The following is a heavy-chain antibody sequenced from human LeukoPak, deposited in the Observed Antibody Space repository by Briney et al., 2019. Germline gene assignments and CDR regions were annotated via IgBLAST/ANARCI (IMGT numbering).Heavy chain of an antibody. D-gene: IGHD2-2*01. CDR2: MYNGGST. Sequence: GGSLRLSCAASGLTVRTDYMSWVRQDPGKGLEWISFMYNGGSTYYADSVKGRFTISRDSSENTMYLQMNSLRAEDTAVYFCVSGDYCSSTSCTENWGQGTLVTVSS. V-gene: IGHV3-66*01. CDR1: GLTVRTDY. J-gene: IGHJ4*02. CDR3: VSGDYCSSTSCTEN.